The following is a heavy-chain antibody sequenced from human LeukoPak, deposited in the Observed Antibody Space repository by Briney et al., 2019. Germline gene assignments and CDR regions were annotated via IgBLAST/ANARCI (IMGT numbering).Heavy chain of an antibody. V-gene: IGHV3-53*01. CDR3: ARDEVTSGGGLES. Sequence: GGSLRLSCAASGFAVNTKIMHWVRQAPGKGLEWISVIYSGGLTYYADSVEGRFTISRDNSKNTLYLHMNSLRAEDTAVYYCARDEVTSGGGLESWGQGTLVIVSS. D-gene: IGHD3-16*01. J-gene: IGHJ4*02. CDR1: GFAVNTKI. CDR2: IYSGGLT.